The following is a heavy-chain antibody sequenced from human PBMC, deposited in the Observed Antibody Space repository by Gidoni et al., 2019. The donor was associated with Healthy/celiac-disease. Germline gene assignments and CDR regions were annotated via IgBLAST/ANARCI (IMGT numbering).Heavy chain of an antibody. J-gene: IGHJ4*02. CDR2: IKQDGSEK. V-gene: IGHV3-7*01. D-gene: IGHD2-15*01. CDR1: GFTFSSYW. Sequence: LRLSCAASGFTFSSYWMSWVRQAPGKGLEWVANIKQDGSEKYYVDSVKGRFTISRDNAKNSLYLQMNSLRAEDTAVYYCAREKMARYCSGGSCYALGYYFDYWGQGTLVTVSS. CDR3: AREKMARYCSGGSCYALGYYFDY.